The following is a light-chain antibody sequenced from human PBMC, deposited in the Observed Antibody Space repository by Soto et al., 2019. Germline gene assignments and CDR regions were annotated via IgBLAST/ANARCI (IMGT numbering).Light chain of an antibody. CDR3: QHYNSYSEA. V-gene: IGKV1-5*03. CDR1: QTISSR. CDR2: KAS. Sequence: DIQMTPSPSTLSGSVGDRVTITCRASQTISSRLAWYQQKPGKAPKLLIYKASTLQSGVPSRFSGSGSGTEFTLTISSLQPDDFATYYCQHYNSYSEAFGQGTKVDI. J-gene: IGKJ1*01.